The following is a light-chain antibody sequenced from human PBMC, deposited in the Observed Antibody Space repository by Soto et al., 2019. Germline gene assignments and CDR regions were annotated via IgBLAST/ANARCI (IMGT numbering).Light chain of an antibody. CDR1: QSIIPW. V-gene: IGKV1-5*03. CDR3: QQYKSFST. J-gene: IGKJ1*01. CDR2: KTS. Sequence: DIQMTQSPTTLSASVGDRVTITCRASQSIIPWLAWYQQKPGKXPXXLIYKTSNLESGVPSRLIVSGSGTEFTLPISSLQPDDFATDDCQQYKSFSTFVPGTKVDIK.